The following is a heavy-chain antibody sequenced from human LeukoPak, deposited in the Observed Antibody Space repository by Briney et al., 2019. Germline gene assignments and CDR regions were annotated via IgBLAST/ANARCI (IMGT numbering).Heavy chain of an antibody. Sequence: SETLSLTCTVSGGSISSTSYYWGWIRQPPGKGLEWIGSIYYSGSTYYNPSLKSRVTISVDTSKNQFSLNLSSVTAADTAVYYCARLYYDSSGYYQICYFDYWGQGTLVTVSS. CDR2: IYYSGST. CDR1: GGSISSTSYY. V-gene: IGHV4-39*01. CDR3: ARLYYDSSGYYQICYFDY. J-gene: IGHJ4*02. D-gene: IGHD3-22*01.